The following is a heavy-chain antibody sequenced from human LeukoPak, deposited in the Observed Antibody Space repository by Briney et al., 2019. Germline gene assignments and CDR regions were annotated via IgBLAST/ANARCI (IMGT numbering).Heavy chain of an antibody. CDR3: ARDRSVGAKDAFDI. CDR2: IYYSGST. D-gene: IGHD1-26*01. CDR1: GGSISSYY. Sequence: PSETLSLTCTVSGGSISSYYWSWIRQPPGKGLEWIGYIYYSGSTNYNPSLKSRVTISVDTSKNQFSLKLSSVTAADTAVYYCARDRSVGAKDAFDIWGQGTMVTVSS. J-gene: IGHJ3*02. V-gene: IGHV4-59*01.